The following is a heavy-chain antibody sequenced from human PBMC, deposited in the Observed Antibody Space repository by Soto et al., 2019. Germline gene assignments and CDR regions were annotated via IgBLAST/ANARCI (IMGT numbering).Heavy chain of an antibody. CDR1: GGSISSYY. CDR2: IYSSGST. CDR3: ARDVYGSSTSGYYYYGMDV. Sequence: QVQLQESGPGLVKPSETLSLTCTVSGGSISSYYWSWIRQPAGKGLEWIGRIYSSGSTDYNPSLKSPVTMSVDTSKNQFSLKLSSVTAADTAVYYCARDVYGSSTSGYYYYGMDVWGQGTTVTVSS. J-gene: IGHJ6*02. V-gene: IGHV4-4*07. D-gene: IGHD2-2*01.